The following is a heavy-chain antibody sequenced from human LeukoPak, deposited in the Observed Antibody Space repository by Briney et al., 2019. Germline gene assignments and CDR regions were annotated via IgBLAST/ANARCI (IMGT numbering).Heavy chain of an antibody. J-gene: IGHJ4*02. D-gene: IGHD1-14*01. CDR2: ISYYGSNK. CDR1: GFTFTSYG. CDR3: AKEATTEYYFDY. V-gene: IGHV3-30*18. Sequence: GRSLRLSCAASGFTFTSYGMHWGSQAPGKGLGWVAVISYYGSNKYYADSVKGRFTISRDNSKNTLYLQMNSLRAEDTAVYYCAKEATTEYYFDYWGQGTLVTVSS.